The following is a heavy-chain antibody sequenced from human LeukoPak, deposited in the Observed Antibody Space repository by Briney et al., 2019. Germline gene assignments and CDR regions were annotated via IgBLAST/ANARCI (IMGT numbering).Heavy chain of an antibody. D-gene: IGHD3-22*01. CDR3: ARSPKTYYYDSSGPCDY. J-gene: IGHJ4*02. V-gene: IGHV3-21*01. Sequence: GGSLRLSCAASGFTFSSYSMNWVRQAPGKGLEWVSSISSSSSYIYYADSVKGRFTISRDNAKNSLYLQMNSLRAEDTAVYYCARSPKTYYYDSSGPCDYWGQGTLVTVSS. CDR1: GFTFSSYS. CDR2: ISSSSSYI.